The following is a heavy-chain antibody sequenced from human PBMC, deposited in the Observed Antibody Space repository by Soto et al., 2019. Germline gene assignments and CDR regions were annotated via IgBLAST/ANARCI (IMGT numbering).Heavy chain of an antibody. Sequence: TLSLTCAVSGGSIISGGYSWSWSRQPPGKGLEWIGYIYQSGSTYYNPSLKSRVTISVDRSKNQFSLKLSSVTAADTAVYYCARGDDSSGCFDYWGQGTLVTVSS. J-gene: IGHJ4*02. CDR3: ARGDDSSGCFDY. CDR1: GGSIISGGYS. D-gene: IGHD3-22*01. CDR2: IYQSGST. V-gene: IGHV4-30-2*01.